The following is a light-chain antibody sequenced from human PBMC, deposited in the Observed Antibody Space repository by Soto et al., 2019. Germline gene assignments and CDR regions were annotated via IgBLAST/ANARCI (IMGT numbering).Light chain of an antibody. J-gene: IGLJ3*02. V-gene: IGLV7-46*01. CDR1: LEAVTIGHY. CDR2: DTS. CDR3: LLSYSGARV. Sequence: QAVVTQKPSLMLPQGGPATPTCASSLEAVTIGHYPYWFQQKPGQAPRTLIYDTSNKHSWTPARFSGSLLGGKAALTLSGAQPEDEAEYYCLLSYSGARVFGGGTKLTVL.